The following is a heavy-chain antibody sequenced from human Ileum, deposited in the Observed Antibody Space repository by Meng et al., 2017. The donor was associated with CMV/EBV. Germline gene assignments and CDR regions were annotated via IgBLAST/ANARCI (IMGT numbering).Heavy chain of an antibody. D-gene: IGHD3-10*01. Sequence: GGSLRLSCAASGFTFRDYGMSWVRQAPGKGLEWVSGINWNGCSTGYADSVKGRFTISRDNAKNSLYLQMNSLRAEDTALYYCARDGVQKYYFDYWGQGTLVTVSS. CDR1: GFTFRDYG. V-gene: IGHV3-20*04. J-gene: IGHJ4*02. CDR2: INWNGCST. CDR3: ARDGVQKYYFDY.